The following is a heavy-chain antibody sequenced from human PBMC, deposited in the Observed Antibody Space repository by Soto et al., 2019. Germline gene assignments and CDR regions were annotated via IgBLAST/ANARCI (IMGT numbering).Heavy chain of an antibody. V-gene: IGHV1-69*01. Sequence: QVHLVQSGAEVKKPGSSVKVSCRVSGGSFRDYAISWVRQAPGQGPEWMGGIMAVFGTATYAQRFQGRVTISADESTSIAYMDLSSLTSGDAAVYYCATSRGFYAAMDVWGQGTTVSVSS. CDR1: GGSFRDYA. J-gene: IGHJ6*02. CDR3: ATSRGFYAAMDV. D-gene: IGHD3-16*01. CDR2: IMAVFGTA.